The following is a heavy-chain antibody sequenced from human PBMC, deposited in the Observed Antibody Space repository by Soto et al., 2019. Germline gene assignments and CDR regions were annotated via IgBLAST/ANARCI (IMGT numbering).Heavy chain of an antibody. D-gene: IGHD6-13*01. V-gene: IGHV3-30*18. Sequence: GGSLRLSCAASGFTFSSYGMHWVRQAPGKGLEWVAVISYDGSNKYYADSVKGRFTISRDNSKNTLYLQMNSLRAEDTAVYYCAKDHWYSFDYWGQGTLVTVSS. CDR2: ISYDGSNK. CDR1: GFTFSSYG. J-gene: IGHJ4*02. CDR3: AKDHWYSFDY.